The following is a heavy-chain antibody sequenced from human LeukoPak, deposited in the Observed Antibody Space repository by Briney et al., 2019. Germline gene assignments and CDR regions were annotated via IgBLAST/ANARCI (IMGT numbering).Heavy chain of an antibody. Sequence: SETLSLTCTVSGGSISSSSYYWGWIRQPPGKGLEWIGSIYYSGSTYYNPSLKSRVTISVDTSKDQFSLKLSSVTAADTAVYYRAPPVILTGWGQGTLVTVSS. CDR1: GGSISSSSYY. V-gene: IGHV4-39*07. CDR2: IYYSGST. D-gene: IGHD3-9*01. J-gene: IGHJ4*02. CDR3: APPVILTG.